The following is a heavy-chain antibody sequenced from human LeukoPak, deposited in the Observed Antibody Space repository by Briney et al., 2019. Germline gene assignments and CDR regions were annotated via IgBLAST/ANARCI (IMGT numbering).Heavy chain of an antibody. V-gene: IGHV1-18*04. CDR1: GYTFTSYG. Sequence: GASVKVSCKASGYTFTSYGISWVRQAPGQGREWMGWISAYNGNTNYAQKLQGRVTMTTDTSTSTAYMELRSLRSDDTAVYYCARLPLGDDNGDLDYFDYWGQGTLVTVSS. CDR3: ARLPLGDDNGDLDYFDY. D-gene: IGHD4-17*01. CDR2: ISAYNGNT. J-gene: IGHJ4*02.